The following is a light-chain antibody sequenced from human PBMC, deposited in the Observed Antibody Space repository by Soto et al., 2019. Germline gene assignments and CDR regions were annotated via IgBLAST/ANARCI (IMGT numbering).Light chain of an antibody. CDR3: QQVNSYPLT. V-gene: IGKV1-9*01. J-gene: IGKJ4*01. CDR2: AAS. Sequence: DIQLTQSPSFLSASVGDRDTITCRASRGISSHLAWYQQKPGKAPKLLIYAASTLQSGVPSRFSGSGSGTEFTLTISSLQPEDSATYYCQQVNSYPLTFGGGTKVEIK. CDR1: RGISSH.